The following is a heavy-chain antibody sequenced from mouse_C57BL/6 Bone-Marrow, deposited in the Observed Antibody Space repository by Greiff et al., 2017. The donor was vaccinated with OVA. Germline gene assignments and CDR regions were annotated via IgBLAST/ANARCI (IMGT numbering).Heavy chain of an antibody. J-gene: IGHJ1*03. CDR3: ASLYSNYWYFDV. CDR1: GFTFSSYT. D-gene: IGHD2-5*01. CDR2: ISGGGGNT. V-gene: IGHV5-9*01. Sequence: VQLKESGGGLVKPGGSLKLSCAASGFTFSSYTMSWVRQTPEKRLEWVATISGGGGNTYYPDSVKGRFTISRDNAKNTLYLQMSSLRSEDTALYYCASLYSNYWYFDVWGTGTTVTVSS.